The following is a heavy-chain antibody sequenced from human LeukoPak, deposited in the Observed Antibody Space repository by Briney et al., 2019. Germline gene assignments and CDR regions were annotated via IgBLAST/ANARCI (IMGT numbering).Heavy chain of an antibody. D-gene: IGHD3-22*01. V-gene: IGHV4-34*01. Sequence: PSETLSLTCAVYGGSFSGYYWSWIRQPPEKGLEWIGEINHSGSTNYNPSLKSRVTISVDTSKNQSSLKLSSVTAADTAVYYCARRRITMIVVVITKYSYNWFDPWGQGTLVTVSS. J-gene: IGHJ5*02. CDR3: ARRRITMIVVVITKYSYNWFDP. CDR2: INHSGST. CDR1: GGSFSGYY.